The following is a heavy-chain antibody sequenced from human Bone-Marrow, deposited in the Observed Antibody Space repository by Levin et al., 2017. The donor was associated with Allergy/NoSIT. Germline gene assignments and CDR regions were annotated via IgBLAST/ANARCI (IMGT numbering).Heavy chain of an antibody. V-gene: IGHV5-51*01. J-gene: IGHJ4*02. CDR3: ARHHSAVLEWSFPDY. D-gene: IGHD3-3*02. CDR2: IYPGDSDT. Sequence: GGSLRLSCKGSGYNFGNYWIAWVRQMPGKGLDWMGIIYPGDSDTKYSPSFRGQVTISADTSINTAYLQWSTLKASDTAMYYCARHHSAVLEWSFPDYWGQGTLVTVSS. CDR1: GYNFGNYW.